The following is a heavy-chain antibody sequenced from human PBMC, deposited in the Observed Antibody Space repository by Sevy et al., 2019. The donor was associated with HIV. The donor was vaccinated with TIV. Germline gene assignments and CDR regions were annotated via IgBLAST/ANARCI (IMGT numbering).Heavy chain of an antibody. CDR1: GGTLNNYG. V-gene: IGHV1-69*10. J-gene: IGHJ4*02. D-gene: IGHD2-21*02. CDR2: IIPSVGIA. Sequence: ASVKVSYKASGGTLNNYGMNWVRQAPGQGLDWMGGIIPSVGIASYAQKIQGRAAITADESTSTIYLEVGRLRSDDTAVYFCASVRPCGGDCYFFDTWGQGTLVTVSS. CDR3: ASVRPCGGDCYFFDT.